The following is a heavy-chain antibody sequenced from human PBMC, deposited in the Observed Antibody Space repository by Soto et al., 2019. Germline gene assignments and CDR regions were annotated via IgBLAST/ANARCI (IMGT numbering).Heavy chain of an antibody. CDR3: ASVPYSSGAT. D-gene: IGHD6-19*01. J-gene: IGHJ5*02. CDR2: IKTKSEGETA. CDR1: RFNFSAAW. V-gene: IGHV3-15*07. Sequence: EMQLVQSGGGLVKPGGSLRLSCVASRFNFSAAWLNWIRQAPGKGLEWVGRIKTKSEGETADYTAPVRGRFTISRDDSQNALHLQMDSLKPEYTAVYYCASVPYSSGATWGLGVLVTVSS.